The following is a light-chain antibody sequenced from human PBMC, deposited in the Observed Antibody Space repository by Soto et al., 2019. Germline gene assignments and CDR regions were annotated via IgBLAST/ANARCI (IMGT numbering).Light chain of an antibody. J-gene: IGLJ1*01. CDR3: SSYTSSSTLGV. CDR2: EVS. Sequence: ALTQPASVSGSPGQSITISCTGTSSDVGGYNYVSWYQQHPGKAPKLMIYEVSNRPPGVSNRFSGSKSGNTASLTISGLQAEDEADYYCSSYTSSSTLGVFGTGTKVTVL. V-gene: IGLV2-14*01. CDR1: SSDVGGYNY.